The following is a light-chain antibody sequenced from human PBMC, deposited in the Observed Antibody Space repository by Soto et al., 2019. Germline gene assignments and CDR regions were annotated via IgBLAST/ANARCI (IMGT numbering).Light chain of an antibody. J-gene: IGLJ1*01. CDR1: SSDVVGYNY. CDR3: SSYTTSNTRQIV. V-gene: IGLV2-14*03. CDR2: DVS. Sequence: QSALTQPASVSGSPGQSITISCTGTSSDVVGYNYVSWYQHHPGKAPKLIIYDVSNRPSGVSIRFSGSKSDNTASLTISGLQPEDEADYHCSSYTTSNTRQIVFGTGTKVTV.